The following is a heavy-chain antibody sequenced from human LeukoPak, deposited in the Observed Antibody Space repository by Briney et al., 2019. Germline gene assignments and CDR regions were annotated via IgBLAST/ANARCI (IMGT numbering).Heavy chain of an antibody. CDR3: AREWINWFDP. CDR2: ISYDGSDK. D-gene: IGHD2-2*03. CDR1: GFTFSSYA. V-gene: IGHV3-30-3*01. J-gene: IGHJ5*02. Sequence: GGSLRLSCAASGFTFSSYAMHWVRQAPGKGLEWVAVISYDGSDKYYADSVKGRFTIPRDNSKNTLYLQMNSLRAEDTAVYYCAREWINWFDPWGQGTLVTVSS.